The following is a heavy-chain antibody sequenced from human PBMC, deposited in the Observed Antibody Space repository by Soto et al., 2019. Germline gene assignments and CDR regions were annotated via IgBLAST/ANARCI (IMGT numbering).Heavy chain of an antibody. Sequence: QVQLVQSGAEVKKPGASVKVSCKASGYTFTTYGVSWVRQAPGQGLEWMGWISPYNGNTTYAQNFQGRVTMTTDTTRSTVDMELRSLRSDDTAMYYWATDLGGLWNNTGCYSRDYWGRGTLGTVSS. D-gene: IGHD2-15*01. CDR3: ATDLGGLWNNTGCYSRDY. J-gene: IGHJ4*02. V-gene: IGHV1-18*01. CDR1: GYTFTTYG. CDR2: ISPYNGNT.